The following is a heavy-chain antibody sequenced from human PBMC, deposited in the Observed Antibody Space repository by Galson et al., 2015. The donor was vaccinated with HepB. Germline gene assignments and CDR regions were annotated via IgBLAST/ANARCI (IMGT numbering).Heavy chain of an antibody. V-gene: IGHV3-23*01. CDR3: AAGGKFCTGGSCQH. D-gene: IGHD2-8*02. CDR2: NSGDSNYI. Sequence: SPRLSCAASGFSLRSSAMAWVRQTPGMGLEWVSANSGDSNYIYYGESVKGRFIISRDNSKNTLYLQMNSLRAEDTAAYYCAAGGKFCTGGSCQHWGQGTLVTVSS. CDR1: GFSLRSSA. J-gene: IGHJ1*01.